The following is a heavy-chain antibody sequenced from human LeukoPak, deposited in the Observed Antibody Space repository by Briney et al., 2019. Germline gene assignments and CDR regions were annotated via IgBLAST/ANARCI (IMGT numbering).Heavy chain of an antibody. CDR3: ARDAGGRTQREGWFDP. CDR2: ISSGGMWI. CDR1: GFTFSTYS. V-gene: IGHV3-21*01. J-gene: IGHJ5*02. Sequence: GGSLRLSCAASGFTFSTYSMNWVRQAPGKGLEWLSSISSGGMWIYYADSLKGRFTISRDNAKNSLYLQMKSLRVEDTGVYHCARDAGGRTQREGWFDPWGQGTLVTVSS. D-gene: IGHD1-26*01.